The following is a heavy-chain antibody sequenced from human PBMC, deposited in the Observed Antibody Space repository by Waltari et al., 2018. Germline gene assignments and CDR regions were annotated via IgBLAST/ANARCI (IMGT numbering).Heavy chain of an antibody. CDR1: GGSFSGYY. CDR3: ARESRQQLVHWTFDY. V-gene: IGHV4-34*01. CDR2: INHSGST. D-gene: IGHD6-13*01. Sequence: QVQLQQWGAGLLKPSETLSLTCAVYGGSFSGYYWSWIRQPPGKGLEWIGEINHSGSTNYNPSRKSRVTISVDTSKNQFSLKLSSVTAADTAVYYCARESRQQLVHWTFDYWGQGTLVTVSS. J-gene: IGHJ4*02.